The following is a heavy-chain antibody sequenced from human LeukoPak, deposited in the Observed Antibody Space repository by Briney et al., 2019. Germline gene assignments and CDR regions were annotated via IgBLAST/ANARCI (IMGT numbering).Heavy chain of an antibody. D-gene: IGHD2-2*01. V-gene: IGHV4-34*01. CDR2: INHSGST. J-gene: IGHJ5*02. Sequence: SETLSLACAVYGGSFSGYYWSWIRQPPGKGLEWIGEINHSGSTNYNPSLKSRVTISVDTSKNQFSLKLSSVTAADTAVYYCARQTDSDIVVVPAAKGNNWFDPWGQGTLVTVSS. CDR1: GGSFSGYY. CDR3: ARQTDSDIVVVPAAKGNNWFDP.